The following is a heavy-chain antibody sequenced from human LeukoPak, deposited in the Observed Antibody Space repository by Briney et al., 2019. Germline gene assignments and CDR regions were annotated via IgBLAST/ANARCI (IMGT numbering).Heavy chain of an antibody. Sequence: GESLKISCKGSGYTFGTYWIAWVRQMPGKGLEWMGIIYPSDSDPRYSPSFQGQVTISADKSISVVYLQWSSLKASDTAIYYCARSDWLQYYFDYWGLGTLVTVSS. CDR1: GYTFGTYW. CDR3: ARSDWLQYYFDY. V-gene: IGHV5-51*01. D-gene: IGHD3-9*01. CDR2: IYPSDSDP. J-gene: IGHJ4*02.